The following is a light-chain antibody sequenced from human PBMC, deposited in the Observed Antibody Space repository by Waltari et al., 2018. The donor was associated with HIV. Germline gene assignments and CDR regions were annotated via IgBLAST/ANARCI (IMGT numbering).Light chain of an antibody. J-gene: IGLJ2*01. V-gene: IGLV2-14*03. CDR2: QIN. Sequence: QSALTQPASVSGSPGQAVNISCTGTSIDVGGYKYVSWYQQHPGKVPKFLIFQINKRASGGASRFSGSKAGNTATLTISGLQAEDEADYYCSSFTSDATVLFGGGTKLTV. CDR1: SIDVGGYKY. CDR3: SSFTSDATVL.